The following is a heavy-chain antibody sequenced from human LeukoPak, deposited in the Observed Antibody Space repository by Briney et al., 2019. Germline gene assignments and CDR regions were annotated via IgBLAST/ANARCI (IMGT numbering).Heavy chain of an antibody. CDR1: GGSISSYY. J-gene: IGHJ4*02. Sequence: SETLSLTCTVSGGSISSYYWSWIRQPPGKGLEWIGYIYYNGNTKYNPSLKSRVTISLDTSKNQFSLKLSSVTAAVAAVYYCARGVDFWSGYFIWGQGTLVAVSS. V-gene: IGHV4-59*01. CDR3: ARGVDFWSGYFI. D-gene: IGHD3-3*01. CDR2: IYYNGNT.